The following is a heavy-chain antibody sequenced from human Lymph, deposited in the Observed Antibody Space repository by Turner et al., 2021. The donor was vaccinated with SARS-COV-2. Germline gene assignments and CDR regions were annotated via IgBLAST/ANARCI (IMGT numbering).Heavy chain of an antibody. CDR3: ARVVVLRRAYFDY. CDR1: GGSISSGDYY. V-gene: IGHV4-30-4*01. CDR2: IYYSGST. Sequence: QVQLQESGPGLVKPPQTLSLTYTVSGGSISSGDYYWGWIRQPPGKGLEWIGYIYYSGSTFNNPSLKSRVTISVDTSKNQFSLKLSSVTAADTAVYYCARVVVLRRAYFDYWGQGTLVTVSS. J-gene: IGHJ4*02. D-gene: IGHD2-8*01.